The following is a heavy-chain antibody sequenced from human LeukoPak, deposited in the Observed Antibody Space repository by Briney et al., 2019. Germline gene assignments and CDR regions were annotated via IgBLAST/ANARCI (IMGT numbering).Heavy chain of an antibody. CDR3: ARGRRRLIVVGPAAIRPWFDY. CDR2: INHGEST. J-gene: IGHJ4*02. D-gene: IGHD2-2*02. CDR1: GGSFSGNY. Sequence: SETLSLTCAVYGGSFSGNYWGWLPQPQGKGLEWMRKINHGESTNYNPSLKSRVTISVDTSKNQFSLKLSSVTAADTAVYYWARGRRRLIVVGPAAIRPWFDYWDQGTLVTVSS. V-gene: IGHV4-34*01.